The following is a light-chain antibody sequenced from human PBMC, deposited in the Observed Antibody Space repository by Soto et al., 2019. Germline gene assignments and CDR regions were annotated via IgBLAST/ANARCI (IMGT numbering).Light chain of an antibody. Sequence: QSVLTQPPSASGTPGQRVTISCSGSTSNIGSNHVYWYQQLPGAAPKLLIYDDDKRPSGIPDRFSGSKSGTSATLGITGFQTGDEADYYCGSWDSSLSAYVFGTGTKVTVL. CDR3: GSWDSSLSAYV. J-gene: IGLJ1*01. V-gene: IGLV1-51*01. CDR1: TSNIGSNH. CDR2: DDD.